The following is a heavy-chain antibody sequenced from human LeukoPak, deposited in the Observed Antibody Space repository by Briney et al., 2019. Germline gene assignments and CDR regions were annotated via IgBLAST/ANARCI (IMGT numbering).Heavy chain of an antibody. CDR1: GDSISSYY. V-gene: IGHV4-4*07. CDR2: IYASGTT. J-gene: IGHJ4*02. CDR3: ARVGAAMDNFDY. Sequence: SETLSLTCTVSGDSISSYYWSWIRQPAGKGLEWIGRIYASGTTNYNPSLKSRVTISKDTSKNQFSLKLSSVTAADTAVYYCARVGAAMDNFDYWGQGTLVTVS. D-gene: IGHD5-18*01.